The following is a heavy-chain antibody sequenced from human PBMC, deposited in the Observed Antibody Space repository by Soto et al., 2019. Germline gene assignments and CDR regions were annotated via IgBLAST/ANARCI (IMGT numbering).Heavy chain of an antibody. J-gene: IGHJ5*02. CDR1: GGSISSGGYY. CDR2: IYYSGST. D-gene: IGHD3-10*01. Sequence: PSETLSLTCTVSGGSISSGGYYWSWIRQHPGKGLEWIGYIYYSGSTYYNPSLKSRVTISVDTSKNQFSLKLSSVTAADTAVYCCARAYGSGQNNWLDPWGQGPLVTVA. V-gene: IGHV4-31*03. CDR3: ARAYGSGQNNWLDP.